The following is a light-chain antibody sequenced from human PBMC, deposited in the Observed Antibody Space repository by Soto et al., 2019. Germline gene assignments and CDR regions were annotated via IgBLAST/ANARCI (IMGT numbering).Light chain of an antibody. CDR3: QSYDRSLTTFV. J-gene: IGLJ1*01. V-gene: IGLV1-40*01. CDR2: GDN. CDR1: SSNIGAEYD. Sequence: QSVLTQPPSVSGAPGQRVAISCTGSSSNIGAEYDVHWYQQLPGTAPKRLIYGDNNRPSGVPGRFSGSKSGTSASLAITGLQPEDEADYYCQSYDRSLTTFVFGTGTKVTVL.